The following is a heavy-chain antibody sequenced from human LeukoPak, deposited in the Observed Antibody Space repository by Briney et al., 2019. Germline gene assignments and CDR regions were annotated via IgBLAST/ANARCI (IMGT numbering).Heavy chain of an antibody. Sequence: ASVKVSCKASGGTFSSYAISWVRQAPGQGLEWMGGIIPIFGTTNYAQKFQGRVTITADESTGTAYMELSSLRSADTAVYFCAVYYYDSSGYYEENYWGQGTLVTVSS. V-gene: IGHV1-69*13. D-gene: IGHD3-22*01. CDR3: AVYYYDSSGYYEENY. J-gene: IGHJ4*02. CDR1: GGTFSSYA. CDR2: IIPIFGTT.